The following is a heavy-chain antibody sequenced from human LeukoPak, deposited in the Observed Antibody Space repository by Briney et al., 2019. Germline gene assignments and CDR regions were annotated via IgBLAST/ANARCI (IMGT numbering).Heavy chain of an antibody. CDR1: GFTFSNYA. J-gene: IGHJ4*02. V-gene: IGHV3-23*01. CDR3: AKAGELGMATITFTDY. D-gene: IGHD5-24*01. CDR2: ISGSGGST. Sequence: GGSLRLSCAASGFTFSNYAMSWVRQAPGKGLEWVSAISGSGGSTYYADSVKGRFTISRDNSKNTLYLQMNSLRAEDTAVYYCAKAGELGMATITFTDYWGQGTLVTVSS.